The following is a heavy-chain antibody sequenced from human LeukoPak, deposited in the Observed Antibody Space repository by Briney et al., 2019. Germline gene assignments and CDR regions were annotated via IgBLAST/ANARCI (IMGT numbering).Heavy chain of an antibody. CDR2: IYSGGST. Sequence: PGGSLRLSCAASRFTVSSNYMSWVRQAPGKGLEWVSVIYSGGSTYYADSVKGRFTISRDNSKNTLYLQMNSLRAEDTAVYYCARDGEGYFDYWGQGTLVTVSS. D-gene: IGHD3-3*01. CDR3: ARDGEGYFDY. J-gene: IGHJ4*02. CDR1: RFTVSSNY. V-gene: IGHV3-66*01.